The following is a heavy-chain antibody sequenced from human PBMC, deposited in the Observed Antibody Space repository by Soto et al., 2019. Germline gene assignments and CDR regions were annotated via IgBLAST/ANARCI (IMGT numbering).Heavy chain of an antibody. CDR1: GYIFTNYY. Sequence: QVQLVQSGAEVKKPGASVKVSCKASGYIFTNYYIHWVRQAPGQGLEWMAIINPLPNSGSTNYAQKFQGRVTVTRDTSTSTFYLELSSLRSEDTAVYYCLRDLAAAAYWGQGTLVTVSS. CDR3: LRDLAAAAY. CDR2: INPLPNSGST. V-gene: IGHV1-46*01. J-gene: IGHJ4*02. D-gene: IGHD6-13*01.